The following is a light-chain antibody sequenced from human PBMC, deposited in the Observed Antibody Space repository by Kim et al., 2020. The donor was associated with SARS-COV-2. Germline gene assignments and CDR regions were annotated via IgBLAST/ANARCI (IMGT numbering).Light chain of an antibody. V-gene: IGKV2-28*01. CDR3: MQALQTLLT. CDR1: QRLLHSNGYNY. CDR2: LGS. Sequence: PASISCRSSQRLLHSNGYNYLDWYLQKPGQSPQLLIYLGSNRASGVPDRFSGSGSGTDFTLKISRVEAEDVGVYYCMQALQTLLTFGGGTKVDIK. J-gene: IGKJ4*01.